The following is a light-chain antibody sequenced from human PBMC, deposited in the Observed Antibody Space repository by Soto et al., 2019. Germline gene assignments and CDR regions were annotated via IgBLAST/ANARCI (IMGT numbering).Light chain of an antibody. J-gene: IGLJ2*01. Sequence: QSALTQPPSATGSPGQSVTISCTGSSSDVGGYNYVSWYQHHPGKAPKLMIYEVSERPSGVPDRFSGSKSGNTASLTVSGLQADDEDDYYCSSYAGSNNLVFGGGTKLTVL. V-gene: IGLV2-8*01. CDR1: SSDVGGYNY. CDR3: SSYAGSNNLV. CDR2: EVS.